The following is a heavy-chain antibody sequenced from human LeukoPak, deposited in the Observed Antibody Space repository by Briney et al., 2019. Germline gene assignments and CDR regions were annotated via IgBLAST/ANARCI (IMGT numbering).Heavy chain of an antibody. CDR1: GGSISSYY. D-gene: IGHD6-13*01. Sequence: PSETLSLTCTVSGGSISSYYWSWIRQPPGKGLEWIGYIYYSGSTNYNPSLKSRVTISVDTSKNQFSLKLSSVTAADTAVYYCARQYRQLVRKGRSWFDPWGQGTLVTVSS. V-gene: IGHV4-59*08. CDR3: ARQYRQLVRKGRSWFDP. CDR2: IYYSGST. J-gene: IGHJ5*02.